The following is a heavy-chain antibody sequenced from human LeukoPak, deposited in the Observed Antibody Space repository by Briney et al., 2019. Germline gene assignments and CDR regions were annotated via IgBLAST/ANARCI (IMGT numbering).Heavy chain of an antibody. CDR2: ISAYNGNT. CDR3: ARDHYYGSGSQNWFDP. V-gene: IGHV1-18*01. CDR1: GYTFTSYG. D-gene: IGHD3-10*01. J-gene: IGHJ5*02. Sequence: ASVTVSCKASGYTFTSYGISWVRQAPGQGLEWMGWISAYNGNTNYAQKLQGRVTMTTDTSTSTAYMELRSLRSDDTAVYYCARDHYYGSGSQNWFDPWGQGTLVTVSS.